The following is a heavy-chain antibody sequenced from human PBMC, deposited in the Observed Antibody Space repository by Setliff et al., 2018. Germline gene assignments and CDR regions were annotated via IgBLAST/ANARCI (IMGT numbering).Heavy chain of an antibody. Sequence: SETLSLTCAVSGYSISSGYNWGWIRQPPGKGLEWIASIYYRGSTSYNSSLKSRVSVSVDTSKNQISMNLNSVTAADTAVYYCATLTGDRGVDYWGQGRLVTVSS. D-gene: IGHD7-27*01. CDR3: ATLTGDRGVDY. CDR1: GYSISSGYN. J-gene: IGHJ4*02. V-gene: IGHV4-38-2*01. CDR2: IYYRGST.